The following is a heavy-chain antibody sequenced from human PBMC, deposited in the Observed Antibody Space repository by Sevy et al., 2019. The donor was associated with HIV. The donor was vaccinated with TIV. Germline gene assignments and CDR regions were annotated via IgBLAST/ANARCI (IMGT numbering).Heavy chain of an antibody. D-gene: IGHD3-22*01. V-gene: IGHV4-4*07. CDR1: GGSISSYY. CDR2: IYTSGST. Sequence: SETLSLTCTVSGGSISSYYWSWIRQPAGKGLEWIGPIYTSGSTNYNPSLKSRVTMSVDTSKNQFSLKLSSVTAADTAVYYCARDGPPGGNYYDSSGYYFFDYWGQGTLVTVSS. CDR3: ARDGPPGGNYYDSSGYYFFDY. J-gene: IGHJ4*02.